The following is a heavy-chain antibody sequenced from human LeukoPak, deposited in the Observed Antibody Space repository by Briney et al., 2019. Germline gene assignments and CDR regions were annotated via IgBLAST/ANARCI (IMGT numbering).Heavy chain of an antibody. CDR2: ISAYNGNT. D-gene: IGHD2-2*01. V-gene: IGHV1-18*01. J-gene: IGHJ5*02. Sequence: ASVKVSCKASGYTFTSYGISWARQAPGQGLEWMGWISAYNGNTNYAQKLQGRVTMTTDTSTSTAYMELRSLRSDDTGVYYCARVTDIVVVPAALPGGWFDPWGQGTLVTVSS. CDR3: ARVTDIVVVPAALPGGWFDP. CDR1: GYTFTSYG.